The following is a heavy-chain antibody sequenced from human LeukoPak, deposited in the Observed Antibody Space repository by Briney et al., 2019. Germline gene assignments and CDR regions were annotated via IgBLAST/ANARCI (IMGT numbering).Heavy chain of an antibody. CDR3: AKRYYYGSGSSDY. V-gene: IGHV3-74*03. J-gene: IGHJ4*02. D-gene: IGHD3-10*01. Sequence: GGSLRLSCAASGFTFSYYWMHWVRQAPGKGLVWVARIKPDGTSTTYADSVKGRFTISRDNAKNTLYLQMNSLRAEDTAVYYCAKRYYYGSGSSDYWGQGTLVTVSS. CDR2: IKPDGTST. CDR1: GFTFSYYW.